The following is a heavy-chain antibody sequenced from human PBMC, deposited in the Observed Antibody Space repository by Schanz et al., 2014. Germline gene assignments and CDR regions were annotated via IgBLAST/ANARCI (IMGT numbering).Heavy chain of an antibody. CDR3: AKVAPAATYLDS. Sequence: PGGSLRLSCSASGFTFSDYFMTWIRQAPGKGLEWLSYISSSGTSTYYADSVKGRFTISRDNAKNSLFLQMNSLSAEDTAVYYCAKVAPAATYLDSWGLGTLVTVSS. D-gene: IGHD2-2*01. V-gene: IGHV3-11*01. CDR1: GFTFSDYF. CDR2: ISSSGTST. J-gene: IGHJ4*02.